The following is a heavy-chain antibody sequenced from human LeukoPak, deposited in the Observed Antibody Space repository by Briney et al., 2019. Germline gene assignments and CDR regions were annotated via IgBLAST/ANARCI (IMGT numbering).Heavy chain of an antibody. CDR1: GGSIGSYY. CDR2: IHYSGST. D-gene: IGHD2-15*01. Sequence: SETLSLTCTVSGGSIGSYYWNWIRQAPGKGLEWIGYIHYSGSTTYNPSLKSRVTISVDTSKNQFSLKLSSVTAADTAVYYCARRYCSDGSCYSSLDFWGQGTLVTVSS. V-gene: IGHV4-59*08. CDR3: ARRYCSDGSCYSSLDF. J-gene: IGHJ4*02.